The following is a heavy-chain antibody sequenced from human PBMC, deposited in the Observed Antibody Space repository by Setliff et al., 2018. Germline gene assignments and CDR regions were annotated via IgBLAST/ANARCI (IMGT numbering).Heavy chain of an antibody. Sequence: PSETLSLTCTVSGGSISSGNYYWSWIRQPAGKGLEWIGHIQTSGTTNYNPSLKSRVTISVDTSKNQFSLKLSAVTAADTAVYYCARGRYFESSSYYFPFDYWGLGTLVTVSS. J-gene: IGHJ4*02. CDR3: ARGRYFESSSYYFPFDY. V-gene: IGHV4-61*09. CDR1: GGSISSGNYY. CDR2: IQTSGTT. D-gene: IGHD3-22*01.